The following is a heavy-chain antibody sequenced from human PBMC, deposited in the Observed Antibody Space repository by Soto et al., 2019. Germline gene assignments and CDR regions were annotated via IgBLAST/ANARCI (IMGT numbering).Heavy chain of an antibody. D-gene: IGHD2-2*01. CDR1: GFTFSDYY. V-gene: IGHV3-11*04. CDR3: ARDDCRSTTCPTYGLDV. J-gene: IGHJ6*02. Sequence: QVQLVESGGGLVKPGGSLRLSCAASGFTFSDYYMTWIRQAPGKGLEWVSCISSRSSALYYADSVKGRFTISRDNAKNSVALKMDDLRAEDTSVYSCARDDCRSTTCPTYGLDVWGQGTTVTVSS. CDR2: ISSRSSAL.